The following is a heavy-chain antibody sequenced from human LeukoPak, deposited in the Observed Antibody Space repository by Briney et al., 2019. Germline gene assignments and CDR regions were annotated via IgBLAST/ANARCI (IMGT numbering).Heavy chain of an antibody. CDR1: GFTFSSYA. Sequence: PGGSLRLSCAASGFTFSSYAMHWVRQAPGKGLEWVAVVSYDGSNKYYADSVKGRFTISRDNSKNTLYLQMNSLRAEDTAVYYCAKGGWTGDYWGRGTLVTVSS. D-gene: IGHD6-19*01. CDR3: AKGGWTGDY. CDR2: VSYDGSNK. V-gene: IGHV3-30-3*01. J-gene: IGHJ4*02.